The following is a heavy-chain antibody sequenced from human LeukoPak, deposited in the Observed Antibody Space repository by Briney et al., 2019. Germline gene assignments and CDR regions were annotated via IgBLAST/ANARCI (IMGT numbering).Heavy chain of an antibody. CDR1: GFTFSSYW. D-gene: IGHD1-14*01. CDR2: INSDGSST. J-gene: IGHJ3*02. Sequence: GGSLRLSCAASGFTFSSYWMHWVRQAPGKGLVWVSRINSDGSSTSYADSVKGRFTISRDNSKNTLYLRMNSLRAEDTAAYYCAKDRNDAFDIWGQGTMVTVSS. V-gene: IGHV3-74*01. CDR3: AKDRNDAFDI.